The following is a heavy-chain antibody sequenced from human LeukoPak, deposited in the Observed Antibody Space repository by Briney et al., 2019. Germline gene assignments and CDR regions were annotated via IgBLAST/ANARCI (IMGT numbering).Heavy chain of an antibody. V-gene: IGHV4-38-2*02. CDR2: IYHSGST. D-gene: IGHD1-26*01. CDR1: GYSISSGYY. CDR3: ARWAISAVGPANDAFDI. Sequence: SETLSLTCTVSGYSISSGYYWGWIRQPPGKGLEWIGSIYHSGSTYYNPSLKSRVTISVDTSKNQFSLKLSSVTAADTAVYYCARWAISAVGPANDAFDIWGQGTMVTVSS. J-gene: IGHJ3*02.